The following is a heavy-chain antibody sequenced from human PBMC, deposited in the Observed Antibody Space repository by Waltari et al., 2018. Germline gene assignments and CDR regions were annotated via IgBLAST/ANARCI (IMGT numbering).Heavy chain of an antibody. J-gene: IGHJ3*02. CDR2: IDYLGST. D-gene: IGHD3-3*01. Sequence: QVQLQESASGLVKPAETLSLTCPVSGGSISTYYWSWFRQPPGKGLEWIGYIDYLGSTNYNPCLMSRVTISVDTSKNQFALKLSSVTTADTAVYYCARDGRTIFVNAFDIWGQGTIVTVSS. V-gene: IGHV4-59*01. CDR1: GGSISTYY. CDR3: ARDGRTIFVNAFDI.